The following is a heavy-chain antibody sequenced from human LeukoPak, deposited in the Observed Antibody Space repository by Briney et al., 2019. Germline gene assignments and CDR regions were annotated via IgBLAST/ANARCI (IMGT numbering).Heavy chain of an antibody. CDR2: IYSTGST. D-gene: IGHD6-19*01. CDR3: ARGVGVAGLRYYFDS. V-gene: IGHV4-4*07. Sequence: SETLSLTCTVSGGSISSYYWSWIPQPAGKGLEWIGRIYSTGSTKYSTSLESPLTMSLDTSKDQFSLKLTSVTAADTAVYYCARGVGVAGLRYYFDSWGQGSLVSVSS. CDR1: GGSISSYY. J-gene: IGHJ4*02.